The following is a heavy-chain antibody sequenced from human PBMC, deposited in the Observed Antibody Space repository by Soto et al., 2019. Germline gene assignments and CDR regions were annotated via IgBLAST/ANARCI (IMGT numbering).Heavy chain of an antibody. J-gene: IGHJ6*02. V-gene: IGHV1-69*06. CDR2: IIPMFGTA. Sequence: QVHLVQFGAEVKKPGSSVKVSCTASGGTFGSYTVTWVRQAPGQGLEWMGEIIPMFGTASYAQKFQGRVKISADKATTTAHMELSSLSSDDLSAYFCAGQNALPPHFCAGRDVWGQGTAVTVSS. D-gene: IGHD2-15*01. CDR1: GGTFGSYT. CDR3: AGQNALPPHFCAGRDV.